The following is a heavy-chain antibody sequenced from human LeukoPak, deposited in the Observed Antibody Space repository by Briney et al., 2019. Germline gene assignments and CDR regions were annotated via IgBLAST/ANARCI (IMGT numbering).Heavy chain of an antibody. CDR1: GFTVSSYA. D-gene: IGHD3-3*01. J-gene: IGHJ4*02. CDR3: AKERSRRFDFDY. Sequence: PGGSLRLSCAASGFTVSSYAMSWVRQAPGKGLEWVSSVSGDSSDTFYADSVKGRFTISRDNSKNTLFLQMDSLRAEDTALYYCAKERSRRFDFDYWGQGTLATVSS. V-gene: IGHV3-23*01. CDR2: VSGDSSDT.